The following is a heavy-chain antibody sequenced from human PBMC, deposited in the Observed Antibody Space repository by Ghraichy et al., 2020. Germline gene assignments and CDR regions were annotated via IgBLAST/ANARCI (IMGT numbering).Heavy chain of an antibody. V-gene: IGHV4-39*01. CDR1: GGSISSSSYY. CDR2: IYYSGST. D-gene: IGHD5-18*01. CDR3: ARQRGYSYGSRSLDY. Sequence: ESLNISCTVSGGSISSSSYYWGWIRQPPGKGLEWIGNIYYSGSTYYNPSLKSRVTISVDTSKNQFSLKLSSVTAADTAMYYCARQRGYSYGSRSLDYWGQGTLVTVSS. J-gene: IGHJ4*02.